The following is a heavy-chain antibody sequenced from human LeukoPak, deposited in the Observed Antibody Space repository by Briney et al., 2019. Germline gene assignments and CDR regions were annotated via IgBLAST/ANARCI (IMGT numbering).Heavy chain of an antibody. V-gene: IGHV3-48*03. J-gene: IGHJ3*02. Sequence: GGSLRLSCAASGFTFSSYEMNWVRQAPGKGLEWVSYISSSGSTIYYADSVKGRFTISRDNAKNSLYLQMNSLRAEDTAVYYCASARRDGYDFWSGYYTGGGSFDIWGQGTMVTVSS. CDR1: GFTFSSYE. D-gene: IGHD3-3*01. CDR2: ISSSGSTI. CDR3: ASARRDGYDFWSGYYTGGGSFDI.